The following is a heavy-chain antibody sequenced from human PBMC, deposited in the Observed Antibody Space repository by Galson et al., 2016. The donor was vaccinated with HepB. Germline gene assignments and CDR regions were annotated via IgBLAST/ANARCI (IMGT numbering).Heavy chain of an antibody. CDR2: IYPRDSDT. CDR1: GHSFTSNW. V-gene: IGHV5-51*01. CDR3: ATSSGWGAFDI. Sequence: QSGAEVKKPGESLQISCKDSGHSFTSNWVAWVRQMPGKGLEWMGTIYPRDSDTRYSPSCQGQVTMSADKSLNTAYLQWGSLKASDSARYYCATSSGWGAFDIWGQGTVVTVSS. J-gene: IGHJ3*02. D-gene: IGHD6-19*01.